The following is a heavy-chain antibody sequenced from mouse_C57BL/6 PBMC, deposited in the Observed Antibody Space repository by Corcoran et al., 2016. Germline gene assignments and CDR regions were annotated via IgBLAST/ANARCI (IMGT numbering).Heavy chain of an antibody. CDR2: INPNNGGT. CDR3: ESPHPYYGSSYGWYFDV. CDR1: GYTFTDYY. J-gene: IGHJ1*03. V-gene: IGHV1-26*01. Sequence: EVQLQQSGPELVKPGASVKISCKASGYTFTDYYMNWVKQSHGKSLEWIGDINPNNGGTSYNQKFKGKATLTVDKSSSTAYMELRSLTSEDSAVYYCESPHPYYGSSYGWYFDVWGTGPTVTVSS. D-gene: IGHD1-1*01.